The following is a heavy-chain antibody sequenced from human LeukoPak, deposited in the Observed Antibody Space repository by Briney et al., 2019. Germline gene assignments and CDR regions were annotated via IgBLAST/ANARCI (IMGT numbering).Heavy chain of an antibody. Sequence: SETLSLTCAVYGGSFSGYYWSWIRQPPGKGLEWIGEINHSGSTNYNPSLKSRVTISVDTSKNQFSLKLSSVTAADTAVYYCASQIRSFDWLWGWFDPWGQGTVVTVSS. CDR3: ASQIRSFDWLWGWFDP. CDR2: INHSGST. D-gene: IGHD3-9*01. V-gene: IGHV4-34*01. J-gene: IGHJ5*02. CDR1: GGSFSGYY.